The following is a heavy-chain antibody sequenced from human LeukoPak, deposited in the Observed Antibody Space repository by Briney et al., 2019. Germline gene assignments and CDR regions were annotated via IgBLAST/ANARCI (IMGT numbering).Heavy chain of an antibody. D-gene: IGHD6-6*01. CDR3: ARDLVRSSSSTIYYYYGMDV. CDR1: GYTFTGYY. Sequence: GASVKVSCKASGYTFTGYYMHWVRQAPGQGLEWMGWINPNSGGTNYAQKFQGRVTMTRDTSISTAYMELSRLRSDDTAVYYCARDLVRSSSSTIYYYYGMDVWGQGTTVTVSS. V-gene: IGHV1-2*02. CDR2: INPNSGGT. J-gene: IGHJ6*02.